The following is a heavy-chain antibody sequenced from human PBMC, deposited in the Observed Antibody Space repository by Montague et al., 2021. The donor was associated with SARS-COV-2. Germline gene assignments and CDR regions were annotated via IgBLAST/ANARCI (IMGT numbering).Heavy chain of an antibody. V-gene: IGHV4-59*08. D-gene: IGHD5-24*01. Sequence: SETLSLTCTGAGGERRRKEGRKIKQKTGKGLEWIGYIYYGGSTNYSPSFKGRVIMSVDTSNNQFSLRLTSVTAADTAVYYCARLRRPDGYSYWFGPWGQGTLVTVS. CDR1: GGERRRKE. CDR3: ARLRRPDGYSYWFGP. J-gene: IGHJ5*02. CDR2: IYYGGST.